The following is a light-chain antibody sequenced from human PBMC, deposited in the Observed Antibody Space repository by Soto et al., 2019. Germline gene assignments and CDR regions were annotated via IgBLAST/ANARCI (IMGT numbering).Light chain of an antibody. J-gene: IGKJ2*01. CDR3: QQRSNGAPMYT. CDR1: QSVSSY. CDR2: DAS. Sequence: EIVLTQSPATLSLSPGERATLSCRASQSVSSYLAWYQQKPGQAPRLLIYDASNRATGIPARFIGSGSGTDFTLTISSLEPEDSAVYYCQQRSNGAPMYTLGQGTKLEIK. V-gene: IGKV3-11*01.